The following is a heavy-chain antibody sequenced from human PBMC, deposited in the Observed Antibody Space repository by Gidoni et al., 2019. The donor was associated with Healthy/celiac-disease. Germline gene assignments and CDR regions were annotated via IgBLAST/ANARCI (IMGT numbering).Heavy chain of an antibody. Sequence: QVQLQQWGAGLLKPSETLSLTCAVYGGSFSGSYWSWIRQPPGKGLEWIGEINHSGSTNYNPSLKSRVTISVDTSKNQFSLKLSSVTAADTAVYYCARGPPKEAGPLYGAKTAPLDYWGQGTLVTVSS. D-gene: IGHD4-17*01. J-gene: IGHJ4*02. CDR1: GGSFSGSY. CDR2: INHSGST. CDR3: ARGPPKEAGPLYGAKTAPLDY. V-gene: IGHV4-34*01.